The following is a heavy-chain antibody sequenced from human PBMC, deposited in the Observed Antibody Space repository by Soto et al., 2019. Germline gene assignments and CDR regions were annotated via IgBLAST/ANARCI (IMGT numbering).Heavy chain of an antibody. CDR3: AARYGDFDY. CDR2: ISSSSSTI. D-gene: IGHD4-17*01. V-gene: IGHV3-48*02. J-gene: IGHJ4*02. CDR1: GFTFSSYS. Sequence: EVQLVESGGGLVQPGGSLRLSCAASGFTFSSYSMNWVRQAPGKGLEWVSYISSSSSTIYYADSVKGRFTISRDNAKNSLYLQMNNLRDEDTAVYYCAARYGDFDYWGQGTLVTVSS.